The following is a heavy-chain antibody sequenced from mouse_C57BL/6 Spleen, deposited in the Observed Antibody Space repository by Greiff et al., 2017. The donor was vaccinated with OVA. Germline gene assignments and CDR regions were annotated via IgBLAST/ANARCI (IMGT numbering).Heavy chain of an antibody. CDR3: ARSNGSSYDHYAMDY. Sequence: QVQLQQPGAELVKPGASVKLSCKASGYTFTSYWMQWVKQRPGQGLEWIGEIDPSDSYTNYNQKFKGKATLTVDTSSSTAYMQLSSLTSEDSAVYYCARSNGSSYDHYAMDYWGQGTSVTVSS. D-gene: IGHD1-1*01. J-gene: IGHJ4*01. CDR1: GYTFTSYW. V-gene: IGHV1-50*01. CDR2: IDPSDSYT.